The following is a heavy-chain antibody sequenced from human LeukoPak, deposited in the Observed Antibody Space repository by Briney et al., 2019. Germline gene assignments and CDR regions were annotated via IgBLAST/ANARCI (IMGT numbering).Heavy chain of an antibody. V-gene: IGHV1-3*01. Sequence: ASVKVSCKASGYTFTIYAMHWVRQAPGQRLEWMGWINAGNGNTKYSQKFQGRVTITRDTSASTAYMELSSLRSEDTAVYYCARNGYYYYGMDVWGQGTTVTVSS. CDR3: ARNGYYYYGMDV. J-gene: IGHJ6*02. CDR1: GYTFTIYA. D-gene: IGHD2-8*01. CDR2: INAGNGNT.